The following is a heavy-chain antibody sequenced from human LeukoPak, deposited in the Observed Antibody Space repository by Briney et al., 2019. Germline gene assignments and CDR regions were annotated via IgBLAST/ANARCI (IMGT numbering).Heavy chain of an antibody. J-gene: IGHJ4*02. CDR1: GFTFSSYA. CDR2: ISYDGSNK. D-gene: IGHD4-23*01. CDR3: ARDRGTVALDY. Sequence: GGSLRLSCAASGFTFSSYAMLWVRQAPGKGLEWVAVISYDGSNKYYADSVKGRFTISRDNSKNTLYLQMNSLRAEDTAVYYCARDRGTVALDYWGQGTLVTVSS. V-gene: IGHV3-30-3*01.